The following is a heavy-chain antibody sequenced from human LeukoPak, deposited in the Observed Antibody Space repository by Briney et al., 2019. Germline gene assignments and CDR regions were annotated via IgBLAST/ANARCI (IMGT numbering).Heavy chain of an antibody. CDR2: ISYDGSNK. D-gene: IGHD3-10*01. J-gene: IGHJ3*02. V-gene: IGHV3-30*04. CDR1: GFTFSSYA. CDR3: ARDIGVRRDFSLVFDI. Sequence: TGGSLRLSCAASGFTFSSYAMHWVRQAPGKGLEWVAVISYDGSNKYYADSVKGRFTISRDNSKNTLYLQMNSLRAEDTAVYYCARDIGVRRDFSLVFDIWGQGTMVTVSS.